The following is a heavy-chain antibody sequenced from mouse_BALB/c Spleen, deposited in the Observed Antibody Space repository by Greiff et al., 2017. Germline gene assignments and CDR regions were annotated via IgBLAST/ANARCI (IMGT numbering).Heavy chain of an antibody. J-gene: IGHJ3*01. V-gene: IGHV6-6*02. D-gene: IGHD2-1*01. Sequence: EVKLMESGGGLVQPGGSMKLSCVASGFTFSNYWMNWVRQSPEKGLEWVAEIRLKSNNYATHYAESVKGRFTISRDDSKSSVYLQMNNLRAEDTGIYYCTRQNYGNYVGFAYWGQGTLVTVSA. CDR2: IRLKSNNYAT. CDR3: TRQNYGNYVGFAY. CDR1: GFTFSNYW.